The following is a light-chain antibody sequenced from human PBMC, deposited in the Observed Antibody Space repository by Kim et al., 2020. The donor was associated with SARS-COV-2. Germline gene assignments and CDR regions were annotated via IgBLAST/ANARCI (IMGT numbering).Light chain of an antibody. Sequence: EIVLTQSPGTLSLSPGERATLSCRASQSVSSNYLAWYRQKPGQAPRILIYGASNRATGTPDRFSGGGSGTDFTLTISRLEPEDFAVFYCQQYGSSPYTFGQGTKLEI. CDR2: GAS. CDR1: QSVSSNY. V-gene: IGKV3-20*01. CDR3: QQYGSSPYT. J-gene: IGKJ2*01.